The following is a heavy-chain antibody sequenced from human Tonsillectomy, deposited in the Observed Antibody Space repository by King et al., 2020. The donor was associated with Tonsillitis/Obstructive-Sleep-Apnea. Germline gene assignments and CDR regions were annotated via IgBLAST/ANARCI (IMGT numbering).Heavy chain of an antibody. J-gene: IGHJ4*02. CDR3: ARDPPETDYFDY. CDR2: INPNSGVT. V-gene: IGHV1-2*02. Sequence: QLVQSGAEVKKPGASVKVSCKASGYTFTGYYMHWVRQAPGQGLEWMGWINPNSGVTKSAQKFEGRVTMTRDTSITTAYMELSRLTSDDTAVYYCARDPPETDYFDYWGQGTLVTVSS. CDR1: GYTFTGYY. D-gene: IGHD1-1*01.